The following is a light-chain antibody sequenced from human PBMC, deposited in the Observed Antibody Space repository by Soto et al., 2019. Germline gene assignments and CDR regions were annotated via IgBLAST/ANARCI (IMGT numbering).Light chain of an antibody. CDR3: QQYNNWPRT. CDR2: GAS. J-gene: IGKJ1*01. Sequence: ERVMTQYPATLSVSPGERATLSCRASQSVSSNLAWYQQKPGQAPRLLIYGASTRATGIPARFSGSGSGTEFTLTIRSLQSEDFSVYYCQQYNNWPRTFGQGTKVDIK. CDR1: QSVSSN. V-gene: IGKV3-15*01.